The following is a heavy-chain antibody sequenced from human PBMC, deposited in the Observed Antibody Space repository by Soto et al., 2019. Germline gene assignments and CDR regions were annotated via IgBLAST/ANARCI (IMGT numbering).Heavy chain of an antibody. D-gene: IGHD2-15*01. V-gene: IGHV3-64D*06. Sequence: GGSLRLSCSASGFTFSSYAMHWVRQAPGKGLEYVSAISSNGGSTYYADSVKGRFTISRDNSKNTLYLQMSSLRAEDLAVNYRVKDTRRRRSGGRGAFDIWGQGTMVTVS. CDR3: VKDTRRRRSGGRGAFDI. CDR2: ISSNGGST. CDR1: GFTFSSYA. J-gene: IGHJ3*02.